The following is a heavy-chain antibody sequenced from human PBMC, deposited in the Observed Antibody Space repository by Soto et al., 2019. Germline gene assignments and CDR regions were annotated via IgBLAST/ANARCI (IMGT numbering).Heavy chain of an antibody. J-gene: IGHJ4*02. CDR1: GGTFSSYA. D-gene: IGHD2-15*01. CDR2: IIPIFGTA. Sequence: GASVKVSCKASGGTFSSYAISWVRQAPGQGLEWMGGIIPIFGTANYAQKFQGRVTIPADESTSTAYMELSSLRSEDTAVYYCARYCSGGSCQFDYWGQGTLVTVSS. V-gene: IGHV1-69*13. CDR3: ARYCSGGSCQFDY.